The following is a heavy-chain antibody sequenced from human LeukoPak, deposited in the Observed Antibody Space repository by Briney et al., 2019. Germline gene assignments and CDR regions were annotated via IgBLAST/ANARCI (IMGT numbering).Heavy chain of an antibody. CDR2: INPNSGGT. CDR1: GYTFTGYY. CDR3: ARSRGELPTYYYGMDV. V-gene: IGHV1-2*04. J-gene: IGHJ6*02. D-gene: IGHD1-26*01. Sequence: ASVKVSCKASGYTFTGYYMHWVRQAPGQGLEWMGWINPNSGGTNYAQKFQGWVTMTRDTSISTAYMELSRLRSDDTAVYYCARSRGELPTYYYGMDVWGQGTTVTVSS.